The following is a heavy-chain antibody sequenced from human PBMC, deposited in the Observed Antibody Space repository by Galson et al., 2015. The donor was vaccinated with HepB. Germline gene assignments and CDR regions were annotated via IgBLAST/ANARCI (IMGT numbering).Heavy chain of an antibody. CDR2: ISYDGSNK. D-gene: IGHD2-21*01. Sequence: SLRLSCAASGFTFSSYAMHWVRQAPGKGLEWVAVISYDGSNKYYADSVKGRLTISRDNSKNTLYLQMNSLRAEDTAVYYCARGEQTAYCGGDCYGYFQHWGQGTLVTVSS. V-gene: IGHV3-30-3*01. CDR1: GFTFSSYA. CDR3: ARGEQTAYCGGDCYGYFQH. J-gene: IGHJ1*01.